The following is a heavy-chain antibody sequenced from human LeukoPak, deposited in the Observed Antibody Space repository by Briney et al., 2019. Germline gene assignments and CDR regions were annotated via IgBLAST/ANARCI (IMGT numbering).Heavy chain of an antibody. V-gene: IGHV3-23*01. J-gene: IGHJ4*02. CDR2: VSGSGDTT. D-gene: IGHD1-7*01. Sequence: GGSLRLSCAASGFTFSVYAMTWVRQAPGKGLEWVSLVSGSGDTTYYADSVKGRFTISRDNSKNTLYLQMNSLRAEDTAIYYCAKDPNFREGYWGQGTLVTVSS. CDR1: GFTFSVYA. CDR3: AKDPNFREGY.